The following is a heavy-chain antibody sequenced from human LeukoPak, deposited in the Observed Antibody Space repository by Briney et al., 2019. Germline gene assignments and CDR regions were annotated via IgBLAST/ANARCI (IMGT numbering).Heavy chain of an antibody. D-gene: IGHD6-19*01. Sequence: PSETLSLTCAVYGGSFSGYYWSWIRQPPGKGPEWIGEINHSGSTNYNPSLKSRVTISVDTSKNQFSLKLTSVTAADTAVYYCARHSSGWSYYFDYWGQGTLVTVSS. CDR3: ARHSSGWSYYFDY. V-gene: IGHV4-34*01. CDR1: GGSFSGYY. CDR2: INHSGST. J-gene: IGHJ4*02.